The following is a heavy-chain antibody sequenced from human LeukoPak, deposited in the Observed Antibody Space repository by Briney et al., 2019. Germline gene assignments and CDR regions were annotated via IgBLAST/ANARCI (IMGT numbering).Heavy chain of an antibody. J-gene: IGHJ6*03. CDR3: ARGLRGYYDSSGPLYYYYYYMDV. CDR1: GGTFSSYA. Sequence: GASVKVSCKASGGTFSSYAISWVRQAPGQGLEWMGGIIPIFGTVNYAQKFQGRVTITADESTSTAYMELSSLRSEDTAVYYCARGLRGYYDSSGPLYYYYYYMDVWGKGTTVTVSS. V-gene: IGHV1-69*13. D-gene: IGHD3-22*01. CDR2: IIPIFGTV.